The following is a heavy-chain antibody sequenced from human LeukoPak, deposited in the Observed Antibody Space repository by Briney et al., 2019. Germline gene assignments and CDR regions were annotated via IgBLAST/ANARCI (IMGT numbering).Heavy chain of an antibody. CDR2: INAGNGNT. CDR3: ARAGYSSGWKLRPPGYFDY. CDR1: GYTFTSYA. Sequence: GASVKVSCKASGYTFTSYAMHWVRQAPGQRLEWMGWINAGNGNTKYSQKFQGRVTITRDTSASTAYMELSSLRSEDTAVYYCARAGYSSGWKLRPPGYFDYWGQGTLVTVSS. V-gene: IGHV1-3*01. J-gene: IGHJ4*02. D-gene: IGHD6-19*01.